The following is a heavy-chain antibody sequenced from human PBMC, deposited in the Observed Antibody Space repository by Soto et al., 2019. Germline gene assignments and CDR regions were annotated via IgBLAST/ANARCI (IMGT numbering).Heavy chain of an antibody. D-gene: IGHD3-10*01. CDR1: VGSFREYY. CDR3: ARDIITVIGGQIYYYFGMDV. CDR2: INQSGTT. V-gene: IGHV4-34*01. Sequence: PSSTLSLTCAFGVGSFREYYWSWIRQPPGKGLEWIGEINQSGTTHYNPSLKRRLNITIDTSKNQFSLKLTSVTAADTATYYCARDIITVIGGQIYYYFGMDVWGQGTTVTVSS. J-gene: IGHJ6*02.